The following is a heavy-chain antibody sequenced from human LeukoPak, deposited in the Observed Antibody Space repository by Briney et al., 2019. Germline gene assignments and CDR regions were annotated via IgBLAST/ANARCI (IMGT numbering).Heavy chain of an antibody. CDR3: ARVRSSTSPPWEYMDV. J-gene: IGHJ6*03. D-gene: IGHD2-2*01. CDR1: GDCISSGYY. Sequence: SETLSLTCTVSGDCISSGYYWGWIRQPPGKGLEWIWSVYHSGSTYYNPSLKSRVTISIDTSKNQFSLKLSSVTAADTAVYYCARVRSSTSPPWEYMDVWGKGTTVTVSS. V-gene: IGHV4-38-2*02. CDR2: VYHSGST.